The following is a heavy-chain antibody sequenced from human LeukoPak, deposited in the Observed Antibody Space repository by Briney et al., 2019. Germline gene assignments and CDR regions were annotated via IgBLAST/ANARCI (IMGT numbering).Heavy chain of an antibody. V-gene: IGHV3-74*01. D-gene: IGHD6-6*01. Sequence: GGSLRLSCAASGFTFSSYWMHWVRQAPGKGLVWVSRINTDGSSTSYADSVKGRFTISRDNAKNTLYPQMNSLRAEDTAVYYCARGLAARPRPFDYWGQGTLVTVSS. CDR1: GFTFSSYW. CDR2: INTDGSST. J-gene: IGHJ4*02. CDR3: ARGLAARPRPFDY.